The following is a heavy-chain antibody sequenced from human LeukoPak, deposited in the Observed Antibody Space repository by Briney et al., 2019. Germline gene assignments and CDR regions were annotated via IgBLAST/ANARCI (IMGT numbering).Heavy chain of an antibody. J-gene: IGHJ6*02. CDR3: AREKATDYGETGYYYYYYGMDV. Sequence: GSLRLSCAASGFTFSSYWMSWVRQAPGKGLEWVANIKQDGSEKYYVDSVKGRFTISRDNAKNSLYLQMNSLRAEDTAVYYCAREKATDYGETGYYYYYYGMDVWGQGTTVTVSS. CDR1: GFTFSSYW. V-gene: IGHV3-7*01. D-gene: IGHD4-17*01. CDR2: IKQDGSEK.